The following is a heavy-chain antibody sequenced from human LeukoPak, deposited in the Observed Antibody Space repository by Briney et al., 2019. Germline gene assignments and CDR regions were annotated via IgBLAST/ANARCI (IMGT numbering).Heavy chain of an antibody. D-gene: IGHD6-13*01. Sequence: PSQTLSLTCTVSGGSISSGGYYWSWIRQHPGKGLEWIGYIYYSGSTYYNPPLKSRVTISVDTSKNQFSLKLSSVTAADTAVYYCARRPRSYSSSWIDYWGQGTLVTVSS. V-gene: IGHV4-31*03. J-gene: IGHJ4*02. CDR2: IYYSGST. CDR3: ARRPRSYSSSWIDY. CDR1: GGSISSGGYY.